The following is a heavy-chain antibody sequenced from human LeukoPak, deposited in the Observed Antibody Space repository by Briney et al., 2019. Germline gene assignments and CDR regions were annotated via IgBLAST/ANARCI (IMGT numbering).Heavy chain of an antibody. V-gene: IGHV3-30*03. Sequence: GGSLRLSCAASGFTFSRYGMHWVRQAPGKGLEWVAVISYDGSNKYYADSVKGRFTISRDNSKDTLYLQMNSLRAEDTAVYYCARGRGSSSWYFFDYWGQGTLVTVSS. CDR2: ISYDGSNK. J-gene: IGHJ4*02. CDR3: ARGRGSSSWYFFDY. D-gene: IGHD6-13*01. CDR1: GFTFSRYG.